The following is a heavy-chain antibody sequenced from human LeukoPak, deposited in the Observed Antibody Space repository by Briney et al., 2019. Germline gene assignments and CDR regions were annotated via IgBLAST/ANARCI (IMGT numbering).Heavy chain of an antibody. Sequence: GGSLRLSCAASGFTFDDYAMHWVRQAPGKGLEWVSSISWNSGSIGYADSVKGRFTISRDNAKNSLYLQMNSLRAEDTALYYCAKDPYYDSSGYPSTFDYWGQGTLVTVSS. D-gene: IGHD3-22*01. V-gene: IGHV3-9*01. CDR3: AKDPYYDSSGYPSTFDY. CDR1: GFTFDDYA. CDR2: ISWNSGSI. J-gene: IGHJ4*02.